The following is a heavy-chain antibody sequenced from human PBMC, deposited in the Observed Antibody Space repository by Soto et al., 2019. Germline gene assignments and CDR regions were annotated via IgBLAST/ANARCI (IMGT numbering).Heavy chain of an antibody. Sequence: PSETLSLTCAVDGGSFSGYYWSWIRQHPGKGLEWIGYIYYSGSTYYNPSLKSRVTISVDTSKNQFSLKLSSVTAADTAVYYCAREYRILLQYYDFWSGFNWFDPWGQGTLVT. CDR1: GGSFSGYY. CDR2: IYYSGST. J-gene: IGHJ5*02. CDR3: AREYRILLQYYDFWSGFNWFDP. D-gene: IGHD3-3*01. V-gene: IGHV4-31*11.